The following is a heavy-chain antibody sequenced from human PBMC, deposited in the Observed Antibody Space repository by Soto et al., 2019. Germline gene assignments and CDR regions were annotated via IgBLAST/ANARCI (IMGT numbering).Heavy chain of an antibody. CDR1: GNSFLHYW. J-gene: IGHJ4*02. CDR2: IYPGDSRT. D-gene: IGHD3-22*01. Sequence: PGESLKLSRQTSGNSFLHYWIVRVRQKPGKGLDWMGIIYPGDSRTIYSPSFQGHVSISVDKSISTAYLQWSSLEASDTAIYYCARQSRDYSYFEYWGQGT. V-gene: IGHV5-51*01. CDR3: ARQSRDYSYFEY.